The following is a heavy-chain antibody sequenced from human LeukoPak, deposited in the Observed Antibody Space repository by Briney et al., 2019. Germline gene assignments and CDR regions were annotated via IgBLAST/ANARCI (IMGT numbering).Heavy chain of an antibody. CDR3: ARQLTRYSSGWYYFDY. J-gene: IGHJ4*02. CDR1: GGSFSGYY. V-gene: IGHV4-34*01. CDR2: INHSGST. Sequence: PSETLSLTCAVYGGSFSGYYWSWIRQPPGKGLEWIGEINHSGSTNYNPSLKSRVTISVDTSKNQFSLKLSSVTAADTAVYYCARQLTRYSSGWYYFDYWGQGTLVTVSS. D-gene: IGHD6-19*01.